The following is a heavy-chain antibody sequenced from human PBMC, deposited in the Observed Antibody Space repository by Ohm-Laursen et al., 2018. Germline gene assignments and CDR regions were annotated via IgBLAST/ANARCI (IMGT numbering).Heavy chain of an antibody. D-gene: IGHD5-18*01. V-gene: IGHV3-74*01. CDR1: GFTLSGYW. J-gene: IGHJ3*02. CDR2: INRDGSST. Sequence: SLRLSCTASGFTLSGYWMHWVRQDPGKGPVWVSRINRDGSSTTYADSVKGRFTISRDNAKNTLYLQMNSLRAGDTAVYYCARDGMGRYSYAFDIWGQGTLVTVSS. CDR3: ARDGMGRYSYAFDI.